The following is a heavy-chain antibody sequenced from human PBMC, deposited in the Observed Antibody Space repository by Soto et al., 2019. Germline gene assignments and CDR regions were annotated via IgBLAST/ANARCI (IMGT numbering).Heavy chain of an antibody. CDR3: ARGVYGSGNYYTGPSAFDI. CDR2: TIPVFNTA. CDR1: GGTLSDHG. V-gene: IGHV1-69*06. J-gene: IGHJ3*02. D-gene: IGHD3-10*01. Sequence: QVQLEQSGAEVKKPGSSVKISCKASGGTLSDHGVSWLRQAPGQGLEWVGGTIPVFNTAKYAPKFQGRVMIVADKSTNIAYMELGSLRSDDTAFYYCARGVYGSGNYYTGPSAFDIWGQGTLVIVSS.